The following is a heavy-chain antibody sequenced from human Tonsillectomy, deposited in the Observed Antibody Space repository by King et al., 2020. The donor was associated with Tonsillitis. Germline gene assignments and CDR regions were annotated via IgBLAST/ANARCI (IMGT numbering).Heavy chain of an antibody. V-gene: IGHV1-46*01. D-gene: IGHD2-15*01. J-gene: IGHJ6*02. CDR3: ARDPIVVVVAATSYYGMDV. Sequence: VQLVESGAEVKKPGASVKVSCKASGYTFTSYYMHWVRQAPGQGLEWMGIINPSGGSTSYAQKSQGRVTMTRDTSTSTVYMELSSLRSEDTAVYYCARDPIVVVVAATSYYGMDVWGQGTTVTVSS. CDR2: INPSGGST. CDR1: GYTFTSYY.